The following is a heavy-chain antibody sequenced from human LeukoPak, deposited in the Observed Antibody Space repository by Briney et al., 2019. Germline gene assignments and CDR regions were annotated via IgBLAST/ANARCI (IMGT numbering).Heavy chain of an antibody. J-gene: IGHJ6*04. CDR3: ARAPITMVRGLYYYYGMDV. CDR2: IYHSGST. Sequence: SGTLSLTCAVSSGSISSSNWWSWVRQPPGKGLEWIGEIYHSGSTNYNPSLKSRVTISVDKSKNQFSLKLSSVTAADTAVYYCARAPITMVRGLYYYYGMDVWGKGTTVTVSS. D-gene: IGHD3-10*01. CDR1: SGSISSSNW. V-gene: IGHV4-4*02.